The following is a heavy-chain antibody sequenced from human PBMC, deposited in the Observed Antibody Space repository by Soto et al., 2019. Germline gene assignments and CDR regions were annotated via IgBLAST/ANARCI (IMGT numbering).Heavy chain of an antibody. Sequence: GGSLRLSCAASGFTFSGSAMHWVRQASGKGLEWVGRIRSKANSYATAYAASVKGRFTISRDDSKNTAYLQMNSLKTEDTAVYYCTRLIVGELLPYYYGMDVWGQGTTVTVSS. CDR2: IRSKANSYAT. CDR3: TRLIVGELLPYYYGMDV. J-gene: IGHJ6*02. CDR1: GFTFSGSA. D-gene: IGHD3-10*01. V-gene: IGHV3-73*01.